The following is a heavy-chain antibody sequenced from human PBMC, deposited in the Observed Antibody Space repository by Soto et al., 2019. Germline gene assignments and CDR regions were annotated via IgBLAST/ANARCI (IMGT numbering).Heavy chain of an antibody. D-gene: IGHD2-21*02. Sequence: QITLKESGPTLVKPTQTLTLTCTFSGFSLSTSGVGVGWIRQPPGKALEWLALIYWADDKRYSPSLRSRPTISNDTSKNQLALTMNNMDPVDTATYYCIQSRCGGDCLQSYASHYYYGMDVWGQGTTVTVSS. CDR1: GFSLSTSGVG. CDR2: IYWADDK. V-gene: IGHV2-5*02. J-gene: IGHJ6*02. CDR3: IQSRCGGDCLQSYASHYYYGMDV.